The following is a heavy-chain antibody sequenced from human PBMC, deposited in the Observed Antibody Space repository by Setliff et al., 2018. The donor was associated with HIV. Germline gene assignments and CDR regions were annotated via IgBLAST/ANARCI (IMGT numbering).Heavy chain of an antibody. J-gene: IGHJ3*02. CDR3: ARDRPYSNYRYDAFDI. D-gene: IGHD4-4*01. CDR2: INPSGGST. CDR1: GYTFTSYY. V-gene: IGHV1-46*01. Sequence: ASVKVSCKASGYTFTSYYMHWVRQAPGQGLEWMGIINPSGGSTSYAQKFQGRVTMTRDTSTSTVYMELGSLRSEDTAVYYCARDRPYSNYRYDAFDIWGQGTMVTVSS.